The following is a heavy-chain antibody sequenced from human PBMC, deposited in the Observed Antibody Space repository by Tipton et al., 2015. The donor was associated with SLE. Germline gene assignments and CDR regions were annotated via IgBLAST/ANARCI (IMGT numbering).Heavy chain of an antibody. J-gene: IGHJ3*02. CDR2: IYTSGST. V-gene: IGHV4-4*08. CDR1: GGSISSYY. Sequence: TLSLTCTVSGGSISSYYWRWIRQPPGKGLEWIGYIYTSGSTNYNPSLKSRVTISVDTSKNQFSLKLSSVTAADTAVYYCARALGGSSGWYGDAFDIWGQGTMVTVSS. D-gene: IGHD6-19*01. CDR3: ARALGGSSGWYGDAFDI.